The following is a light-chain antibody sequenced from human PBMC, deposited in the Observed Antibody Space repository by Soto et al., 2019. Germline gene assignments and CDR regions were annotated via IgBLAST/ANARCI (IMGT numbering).Light chain of an antibody. CDR3: SSYTSSTNYV. Sequence: QSALTQPASVSVSPGQSITISCTGTSNDVGGYNYVSWYQQHPGKAPKLIIYEVSYRPSGISNRFSGSKSGNTASLTISGLQAEDEADYYCSSYTSSTNYVFGTGTKVTVL. CDR2: EVS. CDR1: SNDVGGYNY. V-gene: IGLV2-14*01. J-gene: IGLJ1*01.